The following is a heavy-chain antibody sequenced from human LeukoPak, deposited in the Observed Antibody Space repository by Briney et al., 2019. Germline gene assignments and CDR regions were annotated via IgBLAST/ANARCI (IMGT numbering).Heavy chain of an antibody. J-gene: IGHJ4*02. CDR2: VSGRDTST. D-gene: IGHD3-9*01. V-gene: IGHV3-23*01. CDR3: AKWGDYDVLTGYYDSDY. Sequence: GASLRLSCAASGFTFSNYAMSWVRQAPGKGLEWVSAVSGRDTSTYYTDSVKGRFTISRDNSKNTLYLQMNSLSAEDTAICYCAKWGDYDVLTGYYDSDYWGQGTLVTVSS. CDR1: GFTFSNYA.